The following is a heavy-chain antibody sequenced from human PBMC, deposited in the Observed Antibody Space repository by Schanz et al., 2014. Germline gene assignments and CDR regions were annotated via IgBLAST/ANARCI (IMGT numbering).Heavy chain of an antibody. CDR3: ARDWGQGYFGSPGH. J-gene: IGHJ4*02. D-gene: IGHD3-10*01. Sequence: QEQLVQSGAVVKKPGDSVTVSCKVSGFIFTGYFMHWIRQAPGKGLEWMGRLNPATGGANFADKFQGRGALTSDRSIESFAMALTRLTSDDTAVYYCARDWGQGYFGSPGHWGQGTLVTVSS. CDR2: LNPATGGA. CDR1: GFIFTGYF. V-gene: IGHV1-2*06.